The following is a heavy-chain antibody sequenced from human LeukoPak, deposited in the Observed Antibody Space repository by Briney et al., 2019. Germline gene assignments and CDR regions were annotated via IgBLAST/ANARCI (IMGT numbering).Heavy chain of an antibody. CDR3: ARVNIYGGYAYYMDV. CDR2: IYNNEST. D-gene: IGHD5-12*01. V-gene: IGHV4-4*07. CDR1: GDAVYY. Sequence: SETLSPTCTVSGDAVYYWNWIRQPAGKGLEWIGRIYNNESTWSNPSLKSRVSMSIDTSKNQFSLKLSSVTAADTAVYYCARVNIYGGYAYYMDVWGKGTTVTVSS. J-gene: IGHJ6*03.